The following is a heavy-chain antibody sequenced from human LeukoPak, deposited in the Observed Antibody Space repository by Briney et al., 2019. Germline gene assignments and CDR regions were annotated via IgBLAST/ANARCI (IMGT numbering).Heavy chain of an antibody. CDR3: ARDRPSGGVFDFDY. CDR2: IKQDGSEK. CDR1: GFTFSSYW. V-gene: IGHV3-7*01. D-gene: IGHD3-16*01. J-gene: IGHJ4*02. Sequence: GGSLRLSCAASGFTFSSYWMSWVRQAPGKGLEWVANIKQDGSEKYYVDSVKGRFTISRDNSRNTLFLQMNSLRAEDTAVYYCARDRPSGGVFDFDYWGQGTLVTVYS.